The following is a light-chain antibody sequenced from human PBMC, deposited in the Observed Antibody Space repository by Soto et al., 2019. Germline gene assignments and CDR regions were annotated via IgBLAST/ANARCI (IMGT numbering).Light chain of an antibody. CDR1: SSDVGSYNL. CDR2: EGS. V-gene: IGLV2-23*01. CDR3: CSYAGSSTPYV. Sequence: QSALTQPASVSGSPGQSITSSCTGTSSDVGSYNLGSWYQQHPGKAPNLMIYEGSKRPSGVSNRFSGSKSGNTASLTISGLQAEDEADYYCCSYAGSSTPYVFGTGTKLTVL. J-gene: IGLJ1*01.